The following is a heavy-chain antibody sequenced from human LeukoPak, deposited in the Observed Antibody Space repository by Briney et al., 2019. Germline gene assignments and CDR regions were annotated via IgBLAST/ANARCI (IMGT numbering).Heavy chain of an antibody. Sequence: GASVKVSCKASGGTFSSYAISWVRQAPGQGLEWMGGIIPIFGTANYAQKFQGRVTITADESTSTAYMELSSLRSEDTAVYYCARDVGQVEYYYDSSGYEDAFDIWGQGTMVTVSS. CDR2: IIPIFGTA. CDR3: ARDVGQVEYYYDSSGYEDAFDI. D-gene: IGHD3-22*01. V-gene: IGHV1-69*13. J-gene: IGHJ3*02. CDR1: GGTFSSYA.